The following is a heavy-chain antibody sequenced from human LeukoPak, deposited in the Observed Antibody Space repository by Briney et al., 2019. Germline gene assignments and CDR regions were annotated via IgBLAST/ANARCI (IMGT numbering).Heavy chain of an antibody. CDR3: ARADSGYDQYYFDY. J-gene: IGHJ4*02. V-gene: IGHV4-34*01. Sequence: SETLSVTCAVYGGSFSGYYWSWIRQPPGKGLEWIGEINHSGSTNYNPSLKSRVTISVDTSKNQFSLKLSSVTAADTAVYYCARADSGYDQYYFDYWGQGTLVTVSS. CDR2: INHSGST. D-gene: IGHD5-12*01. CDR1: GGSFSGYY.